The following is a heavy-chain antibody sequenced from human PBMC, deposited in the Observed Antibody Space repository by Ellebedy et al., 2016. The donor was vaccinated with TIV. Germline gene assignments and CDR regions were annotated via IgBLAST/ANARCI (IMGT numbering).Heavy chain of an antibody. D-gene: IGHD2-15*01. CDR1: GYTFTGYY. J-gene: IGHJ4*02. V-gene: IGHV1-2*02. CDR2: INPNSGGT. CDR3: ARGPHIVVVVAATRGGDY. Sequence: AASVKVSCKASGYTFTGYYMHWVRQAPGQGLEWMGWINPNSGGTNYAQKFQGRVTMTRDTSISTAYMELSRLRTDDTAVYYCARGPHIVVVVAATRGGDYWGQGTLVTVSS.